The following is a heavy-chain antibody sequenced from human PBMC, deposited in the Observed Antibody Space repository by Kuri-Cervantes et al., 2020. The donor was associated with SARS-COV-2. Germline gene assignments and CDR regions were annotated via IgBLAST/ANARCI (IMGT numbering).Heavy chain of an antibody. V-gene: IGHV3-7*01. J-gene: IGHJ4*02. CDR2: IKQDGGEK. D-gene: IGHD6-19*01. CDR1: GFTFSSYW. Sequence: GESLKISCAASGFTFSSYWMSWVRQAPGKGLEWVANIKQDGGEKYYADSVKGRFTISRDNSKNTLYLQMNSLRAEDTAVYYCAKERSSGWSKNYFDYWGQGTLVTVSS. CDR3: AKERSSGWSKNYFDY.